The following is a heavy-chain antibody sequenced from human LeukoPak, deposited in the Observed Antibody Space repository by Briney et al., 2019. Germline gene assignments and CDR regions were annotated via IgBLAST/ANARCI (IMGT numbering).Heavy chain of an antibody. CDR2: IWNDGSKT. J-gene: IGHJ6*02. V-gene: IGHV3-33*01. CDR3: ARYGGVVPGSKMDV. Sequence: GGSLRLSCAASGFSFEVYGMHWVRQAPGKGLEWVGLIWNDGSKTYYVDSVKGRFTISRDNYKNTVDLQMNSLRGEDTAVYYCARYGGVVPGSKMDVWGQGTTVTVSS. D-gene: IGHD3-16*01. CDR1: GFSFEVYG.